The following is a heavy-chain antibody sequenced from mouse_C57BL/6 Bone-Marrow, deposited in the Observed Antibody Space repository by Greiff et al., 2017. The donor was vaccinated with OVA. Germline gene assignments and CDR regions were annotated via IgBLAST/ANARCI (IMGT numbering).Heavy chain of an antibody. J-gene: IGHJ4*01. V-gene: IGHV1-26*01. D-gene: IGHD2-4*01. CDR3: ARPIYYDYDGPHYAMDY. Sequence: EVQLQQSGPELVKPGASVKISCKASGYTFTDYYMNWVKQSHGKSLEWIGDIHPNNGGTSYNQKFKGKATVTVDKSSSTAYMELRSLTSEDSAVYYCARPIYYDYDGPHYAMDYWGQGTSVTVSS. CDR1: GYTFTDYY. CDR2: IHPNNGGT.